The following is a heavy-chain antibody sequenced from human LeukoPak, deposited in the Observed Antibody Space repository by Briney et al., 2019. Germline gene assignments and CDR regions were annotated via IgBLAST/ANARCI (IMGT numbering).Heavy chain of an antibody. CDR2: ISTSGGST. CDR3: AKEFSTCGYRGLDH. V-gene: IGHV3-23*01. Sequence: PGGSLRLSCAASGFTFSSYAMSWVRQAPGKGLEWVSSISTSGGSTYYADSVKGRFTISRDNSKNTLYLQMSSLGAEDTAVYYCAKEFSTCGYRGLDHWGQGALVTVSS. D-gene: IGHD5-18*01. CDR1: GFTFSSYA. J-gene: IGHJ4*02.